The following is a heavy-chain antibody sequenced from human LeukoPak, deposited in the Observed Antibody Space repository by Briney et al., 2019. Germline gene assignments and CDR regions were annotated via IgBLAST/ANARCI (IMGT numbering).Heavy chain of an antibody. CDR1: GFTFSNYA. CDR2: ISGSGDNS. J-gene: IGHJ4*02. D-gene: IGHD2-2*01. CDR3: AKGTTSSRYAPPDY. V-gene: IGHV3-23*01. Sequence: PGGSLRLSCAASGFTFSNYAMNWVRQAPGKGLEWVSVISGSGDNSNHADSVMGRFTISRDNSKNMLYLQMSGLRAEDMAVYYCAKGTTSSRYAPPDYWGQGTLVTVSS.